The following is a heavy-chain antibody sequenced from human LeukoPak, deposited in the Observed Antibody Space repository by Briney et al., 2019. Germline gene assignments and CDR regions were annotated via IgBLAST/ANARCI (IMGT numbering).Heavy chain of an antibody. CDR3: AKVANPSYYYGSEDAFDI. V-gene: IGHV3-9*01. CDR2: ISWNSGSI. CDR1: GFTFSSYS. Sequence: GGSLRLSCAASGFTFSSYSMNWVRQAPGKGLEWVSGISWNSGSIGYADSVKGRFTISRDNAKNSLYLQMNSLRAEDTALYYCAKVANPSYYYGSEDAFDIWGQGTMVTVSS. J-gene: IGHJ3*02. D-gene: IGHD3-10*01.